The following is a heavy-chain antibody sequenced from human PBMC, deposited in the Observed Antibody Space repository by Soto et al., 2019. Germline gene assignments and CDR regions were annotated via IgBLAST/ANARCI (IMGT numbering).Heavy chain of an antibody. J-gene: IGHJ6*02. V-gene: IGHV4-39*01. CDR1: GGSISSSSYY. Sequence: PSETLSLTCTVSGGSISSSSYYWGWIRQPPGKGLEWIGSIYYSGSTYYNPSLKSRVTISVDTSKNQFSLKLSSVTAADTAVYYCARGSMVRGVIFNYYYGMDVWGQGTTVT. CDR3: ARGSMVRGVIFNYYYGMDV. CDR2: IYYSGST. D-gene: IGHD3-10*01.